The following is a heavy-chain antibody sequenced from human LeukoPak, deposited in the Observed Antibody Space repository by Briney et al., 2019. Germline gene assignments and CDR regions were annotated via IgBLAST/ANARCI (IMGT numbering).Heavy chain of an antibody. V-gene: IGHV4-59*01. CDR3: TRGMEFDP. Sequence: PSETLSLTCTVSGGSISSYYWSLIRQPPGKGLEWIGYIYYSGSTNYNPSLKSRVTISVDTSKNQFSLKLGSVTAADTAVYYCTRGMEFDPWGQGTLVTVSS. CDR2: IYYSGST. CDR1: GGSISSYY. J-gene: IGHJ5*02.